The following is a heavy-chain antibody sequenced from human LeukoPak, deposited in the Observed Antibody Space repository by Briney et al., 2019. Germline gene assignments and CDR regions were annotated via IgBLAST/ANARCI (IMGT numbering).Heavy chain of an antibody. CDR2: IHYDGST. J-gene: IGHJ4*02. D-gene: IGHD3-22*01. CDR1: GGSLRSSTYY. V-gene: IGHV4-39*02. CDR3: ARAVYYDSHGSSAVYYFDY. Sequence: PSETLSLTCTVSGGSLRSSTYYWAWIRQPPGKGLEWLGSIHYDGSTFDNPSLKSRVTMSVDTSKNHFSLKLSSVTAADSAMYYCARAVYYDSHGSSAVYYFDYWGQGTLVTVSS.